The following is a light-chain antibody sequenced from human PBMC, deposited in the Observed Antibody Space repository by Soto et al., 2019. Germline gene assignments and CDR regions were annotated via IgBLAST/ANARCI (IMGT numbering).Light chain of an antibody. CDR3: SSYTDSSTLVV. V-gene: IGLV2-14*01. CDR1: SSDVGGYNY. CDR2: EVS. J-gene: IGLJ3*02. Sequence: HSALTQPASVSGSPGQSITISCTGTSSDVGGYNYVSWYQQHPGKAPKLMIYEVSNRPSGVSDRFSGSKSGNTASLTISGLQAEDEAVYYCSSYTDSSTLVVFGGGTKLTVL.